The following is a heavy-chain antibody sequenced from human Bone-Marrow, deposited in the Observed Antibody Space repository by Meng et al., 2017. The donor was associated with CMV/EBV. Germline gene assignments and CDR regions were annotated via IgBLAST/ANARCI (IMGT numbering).Heavy chain of an antibody. CDR1: GFTFSGSA. V-gene: IGHV3-73*01. CDR3: ASAIVATGRDY. CDR2: IRSKANSYAT. Sequence: GESLKISCAASGFTFSGSAMHWVRQSSGKGLEWVGRIRSKANSYATAYAASVKGGFTISRDDSKNTAYLQMNSLKTEDTAVYYCASAIVATGRDYWGQGTLVTVSS. J-gene: IGHJ4*02. D-gene: IGHD5-12*01.